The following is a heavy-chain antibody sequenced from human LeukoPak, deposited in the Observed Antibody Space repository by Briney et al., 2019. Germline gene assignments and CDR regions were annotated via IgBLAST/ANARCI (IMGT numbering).Heavy chain of an antibody. CDR2: IYYSGST. CDR1: GGSISSYY. Sequence: SETLSLTCTVSGGSISSYYWSWIRQPPGKGLEWIGYIYYSGSTNYNPSLKSRVTISVDTSKNQFSLKLSSVTAADTAVYYCARGSSLLVAAAGHYFDYWGQGTQVTVSS. CDR3: ARGSSLLVAAAGHYFDY. V-gene: IGHV4-59*01. J-gene: IGHJ4*02. D-gene: IGHD6-13*01.